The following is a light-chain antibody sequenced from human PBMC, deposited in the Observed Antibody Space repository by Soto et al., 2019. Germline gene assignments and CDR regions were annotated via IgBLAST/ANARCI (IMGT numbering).Light chain of an antibody. CDR2: AAS. Sequence: DVQMTQSPSSLSASVGDRVSITCRASQGISKYLAWYQQKPGKGPKLLIYAASTLQSGVPSRFSGSGSATEFTLTISSLQPEDVATYYCQKYNSAPRTFGQGTKVEI. V-gene: IGKV1-27*01. J-gene: IGKJ1*01. CDR1: QGISKY. CDR3: QKYNSAPRT.